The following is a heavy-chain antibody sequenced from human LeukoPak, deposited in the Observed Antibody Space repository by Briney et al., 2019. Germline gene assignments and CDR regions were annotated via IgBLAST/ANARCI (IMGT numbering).Heavy chain of an antibody. Sequence: ASVKVSCKASGYTFTSYDINWVRQATGQGLEWMGWMNPNSGNTGYAQKFQGRVTMTRNTSISTAYMELSSLRSEDTAVYYCARAPTRLGAARRGYYYYYTDVWGKGTTVTVSS. CDR1: GYTFTSYD. D-gene: IGHD6-6*01. J-gene: IGHJ6*03. CDR3: ARAPTRLGAARRGYYYYYTDV. CDR2: MNPNSGNT. V-gene: IGHV1-8*01.